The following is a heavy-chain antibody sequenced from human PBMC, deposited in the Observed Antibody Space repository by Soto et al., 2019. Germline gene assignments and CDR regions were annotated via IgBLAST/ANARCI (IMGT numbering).Heavy chain of an antibody. CDR1: GGSISSSSYY. J-gene: IGHJ5*02. D-gene: IGHD6-13*01. CDR3: ARHVRQFRIAAAGGWFDP. V-gene: IGHV4-39*01. CDR2: IYYSGSA. Sequence: SETLSLTCTVSGGSISSSSYYWGWIRQPPGKGLEWIGSIYYSGSAYYNPSLKSRVTISVDTSKNQFSLKLSSVTAADTAVYYCARHVRQFRIAAAGGWFDPXGQGTMVTVS.